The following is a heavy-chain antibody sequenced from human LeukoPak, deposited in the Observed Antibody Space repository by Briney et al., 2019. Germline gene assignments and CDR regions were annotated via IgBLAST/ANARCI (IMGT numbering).Heavy chain of an antibody. V-gene: IGHV1-3*01. CDR1: GYTFTSYA. J-gene: IGHJ5*02. Sequence: ASVKVSCKASGYTFTSYAMHWVRQAPGQRLEWMGWINAGNGNTKYSQKFQGRVTITRDTSASTAYMELRSLRSDDTAVYYCARAVGLVPWFDPWGQGTLVTVS. CDR3: ARAVGLVPWFDP. CDR2: INAGNGNT. D-gene: IGHD6-6*01.